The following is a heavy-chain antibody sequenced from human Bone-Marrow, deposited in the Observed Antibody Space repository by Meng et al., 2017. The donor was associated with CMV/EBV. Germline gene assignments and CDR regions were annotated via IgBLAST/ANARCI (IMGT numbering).Heavy chain of an antibody. CDR3: AHRSRNSGFYDWLDP. Sequence: SGVSLSTSGVGVGWIRQPPGKALEWLALIYWNDAKYYNPSLSGRLTITKDTSKNQVVLTMTDMDPVDTATYCCAHRSRNSGFYDWLDPWGQGTLVTVS. CDR2: IYWNDAK. CDR1: GVSLSTSGVG. D-gene: IGHD6-25*01. V-gene: IGHV2-5*01. J-gene: IGHJ5*02.